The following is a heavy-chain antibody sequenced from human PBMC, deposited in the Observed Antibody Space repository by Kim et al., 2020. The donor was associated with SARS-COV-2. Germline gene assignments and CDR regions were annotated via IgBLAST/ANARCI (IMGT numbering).Heavy chain of an antibody. CDR3: AREPYDGGYPGDS. CDR1: TFTNYY. V-gene: IGHV1-46*01. D-gene: IGHD5-12*01. J-gene: IGHJ5*01. CDR2: IKPSAGTT. Sequence: ASVKVSCKVTFTNYYLHWVRQAPGQGLEWMGVIKPSAGTTKYAQKFQGRVTMTRDTSTSTVYMELSSLTSEDTATYYCAREPYDGGYPGDSWGQGTLVTVS.